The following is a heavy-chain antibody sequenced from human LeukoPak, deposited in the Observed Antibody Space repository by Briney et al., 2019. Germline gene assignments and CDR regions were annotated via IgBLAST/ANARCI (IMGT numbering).Heavy chain of an antibody. CDR2: ISASGDAT. D-gene: IGHD3-22*01. Sequence: GGSLRLSCAASGFTLSSYAMSWVRQAPGKGLEWVSSISASGDATFHADSVKDRFTISRDNSKSTLYLQMSRLRVEDTAVYYCAKDRPNYHESNGHYYRLNGDSWGQGTLVTVSS. CDR3: AKDRPNYHESNGHYYRLNGDS. V-gene: IGHV3-23*01. J-gene: IGHJ5*01. CDR1: GFTLSSYA.